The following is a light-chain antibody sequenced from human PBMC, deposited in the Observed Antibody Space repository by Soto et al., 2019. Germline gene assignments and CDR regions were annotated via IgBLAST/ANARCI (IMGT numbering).Light chain of an antibody. CDR1: QGINNW. Sequence: DIQMTQSPSSVSASVGDRVTITCRASQGINNWLAWYQQKPGKVPKLLIYAASSLQSGVPSRFSGSGSGTDFTLTISSLQPEDFATYSCQQAHSFPRTFGQGTKLEIK. J-gene: IGKJ2*01. V-gene: IGKV1-12*01. CDR3: QQAHSFPRT. CDR2: AAS.